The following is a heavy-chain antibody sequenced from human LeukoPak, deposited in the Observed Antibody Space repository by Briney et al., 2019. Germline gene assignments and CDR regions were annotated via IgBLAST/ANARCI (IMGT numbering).Heavy chain of an antibody. J-gene: IGHJ5*01. CDR3: AKHINYYDSSDYDS. CDR1: GFTFSSFA. D-gene: IGHD3-22*01. CDR2: VSGSGGSA. Sequence: GGSLRLSCAASGFTFSSFAMSWVRQAPGKGLEWVSAVSGSGGSAYYADSVKGRFTISRDNSKNTLYLQMNSLRAEDTAVYYCAKHINYYDSSDYDSWGRGTLVTVSS. V-gene: IGHV3-23*01.